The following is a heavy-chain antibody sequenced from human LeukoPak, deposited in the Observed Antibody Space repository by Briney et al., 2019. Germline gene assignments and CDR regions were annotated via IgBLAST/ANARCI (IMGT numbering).Heavy chain of an antibody. CDR3: ARVSSRRWLQSQHLDY. Sequence: TGGSLRLSCAASGFTFSSYAMSWVRQAPGKGLEWVAVISYDGSNKYYADSVKGRFTISRDNSKNTLYLQMNSLRAEDTAVYYCARVSSRRWLQSQHLDYWGQGTLVTVSS. J-gene: IGHJ4*02. V-gene: IGHV3-30*01. D-gene: IGHD5-24*01. CDR2: ISYDGSNK. CDR1: GFTFSSYA.